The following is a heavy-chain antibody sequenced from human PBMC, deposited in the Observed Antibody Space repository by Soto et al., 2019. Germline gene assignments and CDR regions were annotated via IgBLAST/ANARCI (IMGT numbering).Heavy chain of an antibody. D-gene: IGHD2-2*01. Sequence: EVQLVESAGGLVQPGGSLRLSCAASGFTVSSNYMSWVRQAPGKGLEWVSVIYSGGSTYYADSVKGRFTISRDNSNNTLYLQMNSLRAEDTAVYYCARDRCSSTSCYLWLDPLGQGTLVTVSS. V-gene: IGHV3-66*01. J-gene: IGHJ5*02. CDR2: IYSGGST. CDR3: ARDRCSSTSCYLWLDP. CDR1: GFTVSSNY.